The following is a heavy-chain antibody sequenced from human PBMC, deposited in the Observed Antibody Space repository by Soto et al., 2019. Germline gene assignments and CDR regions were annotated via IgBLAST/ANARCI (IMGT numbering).Heavy chain of an antibody. J-gene: IGHJ6*03. Sequence: ASVKVSCKASGYTFTSYDINWVRQATGQGLEWMGWMNPNSGNTGYAQKFQGRVTMTRNTSISTAYMELSSLRSEDTAVYYCARGRLEEWLRQVNYYYMDVWGKGTTVTVSS. D-gene: IGHD5-12*01. CDR1: GYTFTSYD. V-gene: IGHV1-8*01. CDR2: MNPNSGNT. CDR3: ARGRLEEWLRQVNYYYMDV.